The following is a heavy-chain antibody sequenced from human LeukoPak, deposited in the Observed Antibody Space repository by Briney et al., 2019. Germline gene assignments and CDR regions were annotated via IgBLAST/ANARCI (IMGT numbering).Heavy chain of an antibody. J-gene: IGHJ4*02. CDR2: IYYSGTT. Sequence: SETLSLTCTVSGGSVSSGSYFWTWIRQPPGKGLDWIGYIYYSGTTNYNPSLKSRATISVDTSKNQFSLKLSSVTAADTAVYYCARGALGEFDYWGQGTLVTVSS. D-gene: IGHD3-10*01. V-gene: IGHV4-61*01. CDR3: ARGALGEFDY. CDR1: GGSVSSGSYF.